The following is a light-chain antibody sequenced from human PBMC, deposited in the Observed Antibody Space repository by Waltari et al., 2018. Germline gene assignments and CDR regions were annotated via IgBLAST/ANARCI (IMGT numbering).Light chain of an antibody. CDR3: QMYVRLPVT. CDR1: QSVGRS. V-gene: IGKV3-20*01. J-gene: IGKJ1*01. Sequence: EIVFPQSPGTRSLSPGERGPLSCRASQSVGRSLSWYQQKHGQAPRLLIYDASTRATGTPDRFSGGGSGTDFSLPISRLEPEDFAVYYCQMYVRLPVTFGQGTKVEI. CDR2: DAS.